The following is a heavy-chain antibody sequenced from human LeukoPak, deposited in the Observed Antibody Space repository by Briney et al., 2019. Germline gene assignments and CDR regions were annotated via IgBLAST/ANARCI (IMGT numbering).Heavy chain of an antibody. CDR1: GGTFINYD. CDR3: ARGSAGSGYGDYAPYFDY. V-gene: IGHV1-69*13. CDR2: ILPTFGTA. J-gene: IGHJ4*02. D-gene: IGHD4-17*01. Sequence: SVTVSYKASGGTFINYDISWVRQPPGQGLEGMVGILPTFGTANYAQKCQGRVTITADESTSTAYMELSSVSSEDTAVYNCARGSAGSGYGDYAPYFDYWGQGTLVTVSS.